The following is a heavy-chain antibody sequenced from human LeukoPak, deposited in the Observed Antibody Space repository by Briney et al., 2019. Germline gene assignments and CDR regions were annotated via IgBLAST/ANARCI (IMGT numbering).Heavy chain of an antibody. J-gene: IGHJ4*02. CDR1: GYTFNSYG. V-gene: IGHV1-18*01. Sequence: GASVKVSCKASGYTFNSYGISWVRQAPGQGLEWMGWISAYNGNTNDAQKLQGRVTMTTDTSTSTAYMELRSLRSDDTAVYYCARDHRDSRGYKQQPGGYWGQGTLVTVSS. D-gene: IGHD6-13*01. CDR3: ARDHRDSRGYKQQPGGY. CDR2: ISAYNGNT.